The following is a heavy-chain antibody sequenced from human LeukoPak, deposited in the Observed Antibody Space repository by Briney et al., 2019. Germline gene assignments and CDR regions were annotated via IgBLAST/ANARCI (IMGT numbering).Heavy chain of an antibody. CDR1: GFTFSSYA. V-gene: IGHV3-30-3*01. J-gene: IGHJ4*02. Sequence: GGSLRLSCAASGFTFSSYAMHWVRQAPGKGLEWVAVISYDGSNKYYADSVKGRFTISRDNSKNTLYLQMNSLRAEDTAVYYCARDQVGALFDYWGQGTLVTVS. CDR2: ISYDGSNK. CDR3: ARDQVGALFDY. D-gene: IGHD3-10*01.